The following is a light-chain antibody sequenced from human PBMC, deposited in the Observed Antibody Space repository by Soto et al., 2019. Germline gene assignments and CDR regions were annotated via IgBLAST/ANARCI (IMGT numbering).Light chain of an antibody. Sequence: DIQLTQSPSFLSASVGDRVTITFRASQGSSSYLAWYQQKPGKAPKLLIYAASTLQSGGPSRFSGSGSGTEFTLTISSLQPEDFATYYCQQLNSYPLFTFGPGTKVDIK. CDR2: AAS. J-gene: IGKJ3*01. CDR1: QGSSSY. V-gene: IGKV1-9*01. CDR3: QQLNSYPLFT.